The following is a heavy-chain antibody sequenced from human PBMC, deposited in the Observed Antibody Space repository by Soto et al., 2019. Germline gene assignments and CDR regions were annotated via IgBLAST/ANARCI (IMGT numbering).Heavy chain of an antibody. D-gene: IGHD4-4*01. CDR1: GGSISSGGYY. J-gene: IGHJ4*02. CDR2: VYSSGST. Sequence: SETLSLTCTVSGGSISSGGYYWSRLRQHPGKGLEWIGYVYSSGSTKYRPSLKSRVTISVDTSKNQFSLKVSSATAADTAVYYCARHSNRNYGLYYFDYWGLGALVTVSS. V-gene: IGHV4-31*03. CDR3: ARHSNRNYGLYYFDY.